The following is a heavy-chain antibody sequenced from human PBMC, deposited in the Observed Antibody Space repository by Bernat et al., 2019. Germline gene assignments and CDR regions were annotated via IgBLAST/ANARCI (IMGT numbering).Heavy chain of an antibody. D-gene: IGHD3-22*01. J-gene: IGHJ4*02. CDR3: ARGGSYYDSSGYYSTPDY. CDR2: INSDGSST. Sequence: EVQLVESGGGLVQPGGSLRLSCAASGFTFSSYWMHWVRQAPGKGLVWVSRINSDGSSTSYADSVKGRLTISRYNAKNTLYLQMNSLRAEDTAVYYCARGGSYYDSSGYYSTPDYWGQGTLVTVSS. V-gene: IGHV3-74*01. CDR1: GFTFSSYW.